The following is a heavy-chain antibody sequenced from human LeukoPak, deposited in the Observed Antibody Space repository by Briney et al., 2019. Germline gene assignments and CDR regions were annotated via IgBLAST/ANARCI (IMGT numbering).Heavy chain of an antibody. CDR1: GFTLSNHW. CDR3: ARSVGLRCISISCFGLDY. V-gene: IGHV3-7*01. Sequence: GGSLRLSCAASGFTLSNHWMSWVRHAPGKGLEWVANIKHDGGEKYYVDSVKGRFTISRDNAKNSLSLQMNTLRSEDAALYYCARSVGLRCISISCFGLDYWGQGTLVTVSS. CDR2: IKHDGGEK. J-gene: IGHJ4*02. D-gene: IGHD2-2*01.